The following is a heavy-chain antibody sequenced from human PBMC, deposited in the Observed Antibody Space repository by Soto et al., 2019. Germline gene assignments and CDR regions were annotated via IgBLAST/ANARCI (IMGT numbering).Heavy chain of an antibody. Sequence: PSETLCVTCPVAGGYLSSGDCYWSWIRQPPGKGLEWIGYIYYSGSTYYNPSLKSRVTISVDTSKNQFSLKLSSVTAADTAVYYCARANRELDYWGQGTLVTVSS. CDR2: IYYSGST. D-gene: IGHD2-8*01. V-gene: IGHV4-30-4*01. CDR3: ARANRELDY. CDR1: GGYLSSGDCY. J-gene: IGHJ4*02.